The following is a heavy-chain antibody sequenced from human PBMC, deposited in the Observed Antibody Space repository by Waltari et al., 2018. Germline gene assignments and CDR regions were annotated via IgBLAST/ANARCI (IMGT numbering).Heavy chain of an antibody. J-gene: IGHJ3*02. D-gene: IGHD3-22*01. CDR3: ARGGEMIVVADAFDI. CDR2: HIPICGTS. CDR1: GGTFSSYA. Sequence: QVQLVQSGAEVKKPGSSVKVSCKASGGTFSSYAISWVRQAPGKGVEWMGGHIPICGTSNYAQKVQGRVTITADESTSTAYMGLSSLRSEDTAVYYCARGGEMIVVADAFDIWGQGTMVTVSS. V-gene: IGHV1-69*12.